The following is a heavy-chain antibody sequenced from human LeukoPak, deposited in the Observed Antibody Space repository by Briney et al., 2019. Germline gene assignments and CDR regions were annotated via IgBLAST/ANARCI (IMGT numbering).Heavy chain of an antibody. Sequence: PGGSLRLSCAPSGFTFSSYTLNWLRQAPGKGLAWVSGMSGRSDSTHYAASLKGRFTISRDNSKDTLYLQINSLRAEDTAVYYCAIADVYADLKPFDYWGQGTLVTVSS. J-gene: IGHJ4*02. CDR2: MSGRSDST. CDR1: GFTFSSYT. D-gene: IGHD5/OR15-5a*01. V-gene: IGHV3-23*01. CDR3: AIADVYADLKPFDY.